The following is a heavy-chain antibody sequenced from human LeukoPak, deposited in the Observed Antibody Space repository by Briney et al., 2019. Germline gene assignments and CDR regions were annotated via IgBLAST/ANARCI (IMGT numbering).Heavy chain of an antibody. CDR3: ARVGYSYFDY. V-gene: IGHV1-69*13. J-gene: IGHJ4*02. CDR1: GGTFSSYA. CDR2: IIPIFGTA. D-gene: IGHD5-18*01. Sequence: EASVKVSCKASGGTFSSYAISWVRQAPGQGLEWMGGIIPIFGTANYAQKFQGRVTITADESTSTAYMELSSLRSEDTAVYYCARVGYSYFDYWGQGTLVTVSS.